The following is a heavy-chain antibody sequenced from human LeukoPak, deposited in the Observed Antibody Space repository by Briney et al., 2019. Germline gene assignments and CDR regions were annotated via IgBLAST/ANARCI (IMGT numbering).Heavy chain of an antibody. CDR2: IRYDGSNK. J-gene: IGHJ4*02. CDR1: GFTFSSYG. Sequence: GGSLRLSCAASGFTFSSYGMHWVRQAPGKGLQWVAFIRYDGSNKYYADSAKGRFTISRDNSKNTLYLQMNSLRAEDTAIYYCATEQEGRRAAFDYWGQGTLVTVSS. V-gene: IGHV3-30*02. CDR3: ATEQEGRRAAFDY. D-gene: IGHD1/OR15-1a*01.